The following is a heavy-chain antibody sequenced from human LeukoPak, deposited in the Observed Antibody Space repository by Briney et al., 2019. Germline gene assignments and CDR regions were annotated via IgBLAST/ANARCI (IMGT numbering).Heavy chain of an antibody. D-gene: IGHD3-3*01. CDR1: GFTFSSYA. J-gene: IGHJ3*02. Sequence: EGSLRLSCAASGFTFSSYAMSWVRQAPGKGLEWVSGFTSGGNTHYSDSVKGRFTISRDNSKNTLYLRMNSLRADDTAVYYCARTDRTGALGRFRMRSDAFDIWGQGTVVTVSS. CDR3: ARTDRTGALGRFRMRSDAFDI. CDR2: FTSGGNT. V-gene: IGHV3-23*01.